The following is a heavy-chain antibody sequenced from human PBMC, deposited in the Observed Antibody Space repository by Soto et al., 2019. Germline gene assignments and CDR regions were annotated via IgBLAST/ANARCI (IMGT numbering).Heavy chain of an antibody. CDR3: AGNSWYGGDFDC. J-gene: IGHJ4*02. CDR2: ISWNSGSI. CDR1: GFTFDDYA. Sequence: EVQLVESGGGLVQPGRSLRLSCAASGFTFDDYAMHWVRQAPGKGLEWVSGISWNSGSIGYADSVKGRFTISRDNAKNSLYLQMSSLRAEDTALYYSAGNSWYGGDFDCWGQGTLVTVSS. V-gene: IGHV3-9*01. D-gene: IGHD6-13*01.